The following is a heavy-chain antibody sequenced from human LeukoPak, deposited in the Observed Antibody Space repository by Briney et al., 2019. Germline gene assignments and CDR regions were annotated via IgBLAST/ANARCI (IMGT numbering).Heavy chain of an antibody. Sequence: SETLSFTCTVSGYSISSGYYWGWIRQPPVKGLEWIANIYYSGSTYYNPSLKIRVTISVDTSKNQLSLKLRSFTAPDTAVYYCAGLIRPRWFDPWGQGTLVTVSS. J-gene: IGHJ5*02. D-gene: IGHD2-8*01. CDR3: AGLIRPRWFDP. CDR1: GYSISSGYY. CDR2: IYYSGST. V-gene: IGHV4-38-2*02.